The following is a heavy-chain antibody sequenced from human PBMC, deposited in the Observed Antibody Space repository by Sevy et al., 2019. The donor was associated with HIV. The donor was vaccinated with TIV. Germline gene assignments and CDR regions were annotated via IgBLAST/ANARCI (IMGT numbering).Heavy chain of an antibody. Sequence: GESLKISCKGSGYSFTTYWIGWVRQMPGKGLEWMGIIYPGDSDTRYSPSFQGQVTISADKSISTAYLQWSSLKASDTPMYYCARQDSSSWYEPFDIWGQGTMVTVSS. J-gene: IGHJ3*02. V-gene: IGHV5-51*01. CDR3: ARQDSSSWYEPFDI. CDR2: IYPGDSDT. CDR1: GYSFTTYW. D-gene: IGHD6-13*01.